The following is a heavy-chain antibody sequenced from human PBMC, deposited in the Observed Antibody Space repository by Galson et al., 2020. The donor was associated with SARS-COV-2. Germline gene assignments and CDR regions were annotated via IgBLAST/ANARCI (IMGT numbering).Heavy chain of an antibody. Sequence: GGSLRLSCAASGFTFSSYWMHWVRQAPGKGLVWVSRINSDGSSTSYADSVKGQFTISRDNAKNTLYLQMNSLRAEDTAVYYCARIPSDYYDFWSGYYNPVYYYYYMDVWGKGTTVTVSS. D-gene: IGHD3-3*01. J-gene: IGHJ6*03. CDR1: GFTFSSYW. V-gene: IGHV3-74*01. CDR3: ARIPSDYYDFWSGYYNPVYYYYYMDV. CDR2: INSDGSST.